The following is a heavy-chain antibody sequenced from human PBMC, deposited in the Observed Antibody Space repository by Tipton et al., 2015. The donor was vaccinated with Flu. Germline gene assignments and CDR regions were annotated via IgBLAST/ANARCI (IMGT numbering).Heavy chain of an antibody. CDR1: GGSISSYY. J-gene: IGHJ6*02. Sequence: TLSLTCTVSGGSISSYYWSWIRQPPGKGLEWIGYIYYSGSTNYNPSLKSRVTISVDTSKNQFSLKLSSVTAADTAVYYCARFYGSGSYYYYYYGMDVWGQGTTVTVSS. CDR2: IYYSGST. CDR3: ARFYGSGSYYYYYYGMDV. D-gene: IGHD3-10*01. V-gene: IGHV4-59*01.